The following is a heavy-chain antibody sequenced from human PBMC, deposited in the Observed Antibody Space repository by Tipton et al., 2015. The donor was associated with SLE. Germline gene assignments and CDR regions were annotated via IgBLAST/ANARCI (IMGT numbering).Heavy chain of an antibody. CDR2: IIPLFGAA. CDR1: GDTSSKYT. D-gene: IGHD3-9*01. Sequence: QSGAEVKKPGSSVKVSCKASGDTSSKYTISWVRQAPGHGLEWMGEIIPLFGAANYAQKFQGKVTITADASTSTAYMVLSSLRSGDTAVYYCAGRLGILPGDSADYFDNWGQGTLVTVSS. J-gene: IGHJ4*02. V-gene: IGHV1-69*01. CDR3: AGRLGILPGDSADYFDN.